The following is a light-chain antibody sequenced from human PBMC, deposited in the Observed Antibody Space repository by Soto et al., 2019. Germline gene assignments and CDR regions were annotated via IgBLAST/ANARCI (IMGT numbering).Light chain of an antibody. CDR3: QHYNSYPIT. Sequence: DIQMTQSPSTLSASLGDRVTITCRASQSIATYLTWYQQKPGKASKLLIYDASSLKSGVPSRFSGSGSGTEFTLTISSLQPDDFATYYCQHYNSYPITFGQGTRLEIK. J-gene: IGKJ5*01. CDR2: DAS. V-gene: IGKV1-5*01. CDR1: QSIATY.